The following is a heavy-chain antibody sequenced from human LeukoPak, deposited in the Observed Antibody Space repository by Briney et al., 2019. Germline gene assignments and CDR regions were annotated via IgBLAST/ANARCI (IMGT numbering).Heavy chain of an antibody. D-gene: IGHD2-21*02. CDR1: GDSMNTIRYY. Sequence: SETLSLTCTVSGDSMNTIRYYWVWIRQPPGKGLEWIGSIYYDGSTHYNPSLKSRVTISVDTSKNQFSLNLISVTAADTAVYYCARDDGRGVVTPYWGQGTLVTVSS. V-gene: IGHV4-39*07. J-gene: IGHJ4*02. CDR3: ARDDGRGVVTPY. CDR2: IYYDGST.